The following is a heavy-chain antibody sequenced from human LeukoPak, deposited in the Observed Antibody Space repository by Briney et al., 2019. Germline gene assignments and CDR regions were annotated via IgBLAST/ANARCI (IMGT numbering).Heavy chain of an antibody. CDR1: DYTFTIYG. V-gene: IGHV1-18*01. CDR3: ARGGPFSIAAARVYYFDY. CDR2: ISPYSDNT. J-gene: IGHJ4*02. D-gene: IGHD6-13*01. Sequence: GASVKLSCKASDYTFTIYGISLVRQAPGQGLELMGWISPYSDNTNYAQNLQGRVTMTTDTSTSTAYMELRSLTSDDTAMYYCARGGPFSIAAARVYYFDYWGQGTLVTVSS.